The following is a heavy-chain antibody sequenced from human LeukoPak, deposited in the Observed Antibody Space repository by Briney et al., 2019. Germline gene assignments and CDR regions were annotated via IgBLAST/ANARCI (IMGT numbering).Heavy chain of an antibody. CDR1: GFTFSGSA. V-gene: IGHV3-73*01. D-gene: IGHD6-13*01. CDR2: IRTKANNYAT. J-gene: IGHJ4*02. Sequence: SGGSLRLSCAASGFTFSGSAIHWVRQASGKGLEWVGRIRTKANNYATAYGASVEGRFTISRDDSKNTAYLQMNSLKTEDTAVYYCARLGIAADGSDYWGQGTLVTVSS. CDR3: ARLGIAADGSDY.